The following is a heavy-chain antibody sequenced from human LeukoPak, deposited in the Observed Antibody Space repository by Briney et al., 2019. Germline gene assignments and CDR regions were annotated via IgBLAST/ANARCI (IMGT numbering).Heavy chain of an antibody. CDR2: ISWNSGTL. CDR3: ARDLWVLYYYDSSGTADAFDI. J-gene: IGHJ3*02. CDR1: GFRFDDYA. V-gene: IGHV3-9*01. Sequence: QPGRSLRLSCAASGFRFDDYAMHWVRQAPGKGLEWVSGISWNSGTLAYADSVKGRFTISRDNAKNSLYLQMNSLRAEDTAVYYCARDLWVLYYYDSSGTADAFDIWGQGTMVTVSS. D-gene: IGHD3-22*01.